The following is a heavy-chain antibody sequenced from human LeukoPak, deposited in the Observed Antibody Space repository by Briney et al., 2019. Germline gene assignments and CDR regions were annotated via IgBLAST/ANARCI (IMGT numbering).Heavy chain of an antibody. CDR1: GFTFSSYG. V-gene: IGHV3-23*01. CDR3: AKYYYDSSGYYITPPARAPDY. D-gene: IGHD3-22*01. CDR2: ISGSGGST. J-gene: IGHJ4*02. Sequence: GGSLRLSCAASGFTFSSYGMSWVRQAPGKGLEWVSAISGSGGSTYYADSVKDRFTISRDNSQNTLYLQMNSLTAEDTAVYYCAKYYYDSSGYYITPPARAPDYWGQGTLVTVSS.